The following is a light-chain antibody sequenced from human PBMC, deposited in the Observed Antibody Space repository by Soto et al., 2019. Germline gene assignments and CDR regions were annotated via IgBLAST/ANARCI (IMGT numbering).Light chain of an antibody. CDR1: GGHNTYA. CDR2: LNSDGSH. J-gene: IGLJ2*01. Sequence: QLVLTQSPSASASLAASVKLTCTLSGGHNTYAIAWHQQQPAKGPRYLMKLNSDGSHSKGDGIPDRFSGSSSGAERYLTISGLQSEDEADYYCQTWNTGIVVFGGGTKLTVL. V-gene: IGLV4-69*01. CDR3: QTWNTGIVV.